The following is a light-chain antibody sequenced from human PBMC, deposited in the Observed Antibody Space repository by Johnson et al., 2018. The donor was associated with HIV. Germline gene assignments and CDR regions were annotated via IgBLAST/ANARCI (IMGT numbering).Light chain of an antibody. CDR1: RSNIGDNF. Sequence: QAVLTQPPSVSAAQGQKVTISCSGNRSNIGDNFVSWYQHLPGTAPKLLVYDNSKRPSGIPDRFSATKSGTSATLGITGLQTGDEADYYCGTWDSSLSGYVFGTGTKVTVL. CDR2: DNS. J-gene: IGLJ1*01. CDR3: GTWDSSLSGYV. V-gene: IGLV1-51*01.